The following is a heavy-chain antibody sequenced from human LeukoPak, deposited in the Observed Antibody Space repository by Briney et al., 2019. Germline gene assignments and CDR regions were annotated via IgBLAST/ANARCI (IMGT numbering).Heavy chain of an antibody. J-gene: IGHJ4*02. CDR1: GFSVSTNY. V-gene: IGHV3-53*01. Sequence: PGGSLRLSCAASGFSVSTNYISWVRQAPGKGLEWVSVIYSGGSTKYADSVNARFTISRDNSKNTVYLQMNSLRAEDTAVYYCARATLDNWGQGTLVTVSS. CDR3: ARATLDN. CDR2: IYSGGST.